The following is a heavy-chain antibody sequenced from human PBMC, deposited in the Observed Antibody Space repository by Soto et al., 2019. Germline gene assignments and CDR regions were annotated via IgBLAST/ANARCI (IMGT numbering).Heavy chain of an antibody. CDR3: ARSHYADYTDWYFEL. CDR1: GFTCSTYA. Sequence: EVQLLESGGGLVQPGDSLRVSCAASGFTCSTYAMNWVRQPPGKGMEWVSFISGSGGTTYYADSVKGRFTVSRDNSRNTLSLQMNSLRAEDTALYYCARSHYADYTDWYFELWGRGTLVTVSS. J-gene: IGHJ2*01. D-gene: IGHD4-17*01. CDR2: ISGSGGTT. V-gene: IGHV3-23*01.